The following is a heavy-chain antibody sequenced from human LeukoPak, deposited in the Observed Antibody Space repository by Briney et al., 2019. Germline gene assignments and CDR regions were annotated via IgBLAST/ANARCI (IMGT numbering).Heavy chain of an antibody. J-gene: IGHJ4*02. CDR3: AKEDDILTGYYPFDS. D-gene: IGHD3-9*01. Sequence: GGSLRLSCAAPTFTFSNYAMNWVRQAPGKGLEWVSGISGSGTGTHYADSVKGRFTISRDNSKNTLYLQMNSLRAEDTAVYYCAKEDDILTGYYPFDSWGQGTLATVSS. CDR1: TFTFSNYA. V-gene: IGHV3-23*01. CDR2: ISGSGTGT.